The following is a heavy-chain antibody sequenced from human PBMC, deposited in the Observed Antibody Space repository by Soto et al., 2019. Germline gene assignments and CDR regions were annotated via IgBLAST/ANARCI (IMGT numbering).Heavy chain of an antibody. D-gene: IGHD1-26*01. J-gene: IGHJ4*02. CDR2: ISGSGDST. Sequence: EVQLLESGGGLVQPGGSLRLSCVASGFTFSNYAMNWVRQAPGKGLEWVSVISGSGDSTYYADSVKGRFTISRDNSKNTLYLQMNSLRAEDTAIYYCARRGSGSYYDYWGQGTLVTVSS. CDR3: ARRGSGSYYDY. V-gene: IGHV3-23*01. CDR1: GFTFSNYA.